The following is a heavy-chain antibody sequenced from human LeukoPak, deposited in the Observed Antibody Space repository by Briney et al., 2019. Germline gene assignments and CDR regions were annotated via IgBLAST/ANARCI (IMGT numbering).Heavy chain of an antibody. D-gene: IGHD3-10*01. V-gene: IGHV4-39*07. CDR1: GGSISSSNYY. CDR3: ARDRGDSLLGSFDP. Sequence: SETLSLTYTVSGGSISSSNYYWGWIRQPPGKGLEWIGNIYYTGSTYYNPSLKSRVTFSADTSKNQFSLKLSSVTAADTAVYYCARDRGDSLLGSFDPWGQGTLVTVSS. CDR2: IYYTGST. J-gene: IGHJ5*02.